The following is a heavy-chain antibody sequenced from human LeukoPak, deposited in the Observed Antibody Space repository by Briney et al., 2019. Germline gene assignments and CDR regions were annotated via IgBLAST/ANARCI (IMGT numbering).Heavy chain of an antibody. Sequence: SVKVSCKASGYTFTSYGISWVRQAPGQGLEWMGRIIPILGIANYAQKFQGRVTITADKSTSTAYMELSSLRSEDTAVYYCARDPQLVRTGWFDPWGQGTLATVSS. CDR1: GYTFTSYG. D-gene: IGHD6-6*01. V-gene: IGHV1-69*04. CDR3: ARDPQLVRTGWFDP. CDR2: IIPILGIA. J-gene: IGHJ5*02.